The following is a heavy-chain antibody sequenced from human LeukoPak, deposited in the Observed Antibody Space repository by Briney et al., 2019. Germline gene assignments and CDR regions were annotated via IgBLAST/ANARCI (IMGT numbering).Heavy chain of an antibody. CDR3: AKEPAFCGGDCYSLLDS. CDR2: ITGSGATK. V-gene: IGHV3-23*01. D-gene: IGHD2-21*02. Sequence: PGGSLRLSCAASGFTFSTYAMAWVRQVPGKGLEWVSVITGSGATKYYADSVKGRFTISRDNSKNTLFLQMNSLRGEDTAIYYCAKEPAFCGGDCYSLLDSWGQGTLVTVSS. CDR1: GFTFSTYA. J-gene: IGHJ1*01.